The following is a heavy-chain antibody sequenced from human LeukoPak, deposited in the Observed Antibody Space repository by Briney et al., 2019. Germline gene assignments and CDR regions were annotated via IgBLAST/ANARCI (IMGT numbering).Heavy chain of an antibody. CDR3: VTQVGDWFDP. Sequence: SETLSLTCTVSGDSITSNYWSWIRQPPGKGLEWIGYIYTRGNTNYNPSLKSRVTISADTSKNQLSLKVSSVTAADTAVYYCVTQVGDWFDPWDQGTLVTVSS. J-gene: IGHJ5*02. CDR1: GDSITSNY. V-gene: IGHV4-4*09. CDR2: IYTRGNT.